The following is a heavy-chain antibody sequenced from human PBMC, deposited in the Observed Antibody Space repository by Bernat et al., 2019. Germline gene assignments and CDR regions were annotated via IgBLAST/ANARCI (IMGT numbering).Heavy chain of an antibody. V-gene: IGHV3-53*04. Sequence: EVQLVESGGGLVQPGGSLRLSCAASGFTFSSNYMSWVRQAPGKGLEWVSVIYSGGSTYYAASVKGRFTISRHNSKNTLYLQMNSLRAEDTAVYYCARDRGSGYDPYYYYGMDVWGQGTTVTVSS. CDR1: GFTFSSNY. J-gene: IGHJ6*02. D-gene: IGHD5-12*01. CDR3: ARDRGSGYDPYYYYGMDV. CDR2: IYSGGST.